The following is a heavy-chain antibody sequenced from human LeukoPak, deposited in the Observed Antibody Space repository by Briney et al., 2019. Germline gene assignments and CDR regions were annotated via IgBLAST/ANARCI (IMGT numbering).Heavy chain of an antibody. J-gene: IGHJ6*02. D-gene: IGHD2-8*01. CDR3: AREGVLPRRVGMDV. CDR1: GGSISSSSYY. V-gene: IGHV4-39*07. Sequence: PSETLSLTCTVSGGSISSSSYYWGWIRQPPGKGLEWIGSIYYSGSTNYNPSLKSRVTISIDTSKNQFSLKLSSVTAADTAVYYCAREGVLPRRVGMDVWGQGTTVTVSS. CDR2: IYYSGST.